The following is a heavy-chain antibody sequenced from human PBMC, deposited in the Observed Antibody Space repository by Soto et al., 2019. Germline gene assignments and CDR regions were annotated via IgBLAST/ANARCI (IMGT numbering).Heavy chain of an antibody. Sequence: VLLVESGGGLVQPGRSLRLSCAVSGFNFGNYAMHWVRQAPGKGLEWVAAINWNCDKVAYAGSVLGRFTIFRDSAKNSLHLQMNDLTTEDTALYYCAKDKGGTPYYIDSWGQGILVTVSS. CDR2: INWNCDKV. CDR3: AKDKGGTPYYIDS. J-gene: IGHJ4*02. D-gene: IGHD6-25*01. V-gene: IGHV3-9*01. CDR1: GFNFGNYA.